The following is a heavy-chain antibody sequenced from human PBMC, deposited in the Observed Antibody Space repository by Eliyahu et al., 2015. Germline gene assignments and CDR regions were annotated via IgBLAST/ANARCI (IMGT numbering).Heavy chain of an antibody. CDR2: IDPSGGTT. CDR3: ATRGDGFNYFFDY. CDR1: GFTVSNYY. D-gene: IGHD5-24*01. Sequence: QVQLLQSGXEVKKPGASVXISCKASGFTVSNYYLHWVRQAPGQGLECMGVIDPSGGTTTYAQKFQDRVIMTRDTSTKTIYMELSGLRSDDTAIYYCATRGDGFNYFFDYWGQGTRVTVSS. J-gene: IGHJ4*02. V-gene: IGHV1-46*01.